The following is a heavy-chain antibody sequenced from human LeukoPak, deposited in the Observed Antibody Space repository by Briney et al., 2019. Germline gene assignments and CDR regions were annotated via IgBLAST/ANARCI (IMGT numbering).Heavy chain of an antibody. CDR1: GFTFSSYW. D-gene: IGHD1-14*01. V-gene: IGHV3-74*01. Sequence: GGSLRLSCAASGFTFSSYWMHWVRQVPGKGLVWVARINPGGSSITYADSVKGRFTISRDNARNTLYLQMDSLRAEDTGVYYCARSNQADDYWGQGTLVTVSS. J-gene: IGHJ4*02. CDR2: INPGGSSI. CDR3: ARSNQADDY.